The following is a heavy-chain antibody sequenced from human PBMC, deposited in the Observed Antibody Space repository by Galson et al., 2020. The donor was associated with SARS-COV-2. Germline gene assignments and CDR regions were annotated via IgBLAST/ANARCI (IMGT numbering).Heavy chain of an antibody. Sequence: GGSLRLSCAASGFSFSGYALSWVRQAPGRGLEWVAATSSTGLSTYYADSVKGRFTISRDNSKNTVELQMNSLRAEDTALYYCAKDSLYCSGGACYPDAFDLWGQGTVVTVAS. J-gene: IGHJ3*01. CDR3: AKDSLYCSGGACYPDAFDL. CDR2: TSSTGLST. D-gene: IGHD2-15*01. V-gene: IGHV3-23*01. CDR1: GFSFSGYA.